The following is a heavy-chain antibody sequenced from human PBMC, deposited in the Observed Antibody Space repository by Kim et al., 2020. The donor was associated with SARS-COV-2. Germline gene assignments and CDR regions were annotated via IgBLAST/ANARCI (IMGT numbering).Heavy chain of an antibody. D-gene: IGHD6-19*01. Sequence: SVKVSCKASGGTFSSYAISWVRQAPGQGLEWMGGIIPIFGTANYAQKFQGRVTITADESTSTAYMELSSLRSEDTAVYYCARDRGAVAGKGDWFDPWGQGTLVTVSS. CDR1: GGTFSSYA. CDR3: ARDRGAVAGKGDWFDP. CDR2: IIPIFGTA. J-gene: IGHJ5*02. V-gene: IGHV1-69*13.